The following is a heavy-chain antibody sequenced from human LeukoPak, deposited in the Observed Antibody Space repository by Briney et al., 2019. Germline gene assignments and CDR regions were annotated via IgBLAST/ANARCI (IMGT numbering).Heavy chain of an antibody. CDR1: GXSFTSYW. V-gene: IGHV5-51*01. Sequence: GESLKISCKGSGXSFTSYWIGWVRQMPGKGLEWMGFIYPGDSDTRYSPSFQGQVTISADKSISTAYLQWSSLKASDTAMYYCARAYYDYVWGSYRHLDYWGQGTLVTVSS. CDR2: IYPGDSDT. CDR3: ARAYYDYVWGSYRHLDY. D-gene: IGHD3-16*02. J-gene: IGHJ4*02.